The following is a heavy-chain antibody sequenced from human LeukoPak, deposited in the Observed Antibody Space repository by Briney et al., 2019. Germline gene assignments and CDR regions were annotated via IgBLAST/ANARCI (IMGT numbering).Heavy chain of an antibody. CDR1: GFTLSSFT. Sequence: GGSLRLSCAASGFTLSSFTMNWVRQAPGKGLEWVTLISNDGINKYYADSVKGRFTVSRDNSKNTLYLQMNSLRAEDTAVYYCASLVVKDFSLFDYWGQGTLVTVSS. D-gene: IGHD2-8*02. CDR3: ASLVVKDFSLFDY. CDR2: ISNDGINK. J-gene: IGHJ4*02. V-gene: IGHV3-30-3*01.